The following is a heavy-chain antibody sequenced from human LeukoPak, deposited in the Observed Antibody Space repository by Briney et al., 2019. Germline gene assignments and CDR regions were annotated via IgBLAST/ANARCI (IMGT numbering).Heavy chain of an antibody. V-gene: IGHV4-59*08. J-gene: IGHJ5*02. D-gene: IGHD5-12*01. CDR3: ARHANIVATIGELYWFDP. Sequence: SETLSLTCTVSGGSISSYYWSWIRQPPGKGLEWSGYIYYSGSTNYNPSLKSRVTISVDTSKNQFSLKLSSVTAADTAVYYCARHANIVATIGELYWFDPWGQGTLVTVSS. CDR1: GGSISSYY. CDR2: IYYSGST.